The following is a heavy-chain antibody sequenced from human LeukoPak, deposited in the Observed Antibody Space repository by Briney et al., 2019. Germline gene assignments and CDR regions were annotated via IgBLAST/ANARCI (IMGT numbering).Heavy chain of an antibody. CDR1: GGSISSGGYY. CDR2: IYYSGST. CDR3: ARGYHGHYYDSSGSTDY. D-gene: IGHD3-22*01. J-gene: IGHJ4*02. Sequence: SETLSLTCTVSGGSISSGGYYWSWIRQHPGKGLEWIGYIYYSGSTYYNPSLKSRVTISVDTSKNQFSLKLSSVTAADTAVYYCARGYHGHYYDSSGSTDYWGQGTLVTVSS. V-gene: IGHV4-31*03.